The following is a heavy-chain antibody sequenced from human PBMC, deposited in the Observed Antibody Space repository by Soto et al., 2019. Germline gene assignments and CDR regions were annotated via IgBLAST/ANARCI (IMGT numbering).Heavy chain of an antibody. D-gene: IGHD3-16*01. CDR1: GITFNYYT. CDR3: AREGVHTYTEYYFDY. J-gene: IGHJ4*02. CDR2: ISAVSDYI. V-gene: IGHV3-21*06. Sequence: PGGSLRLSCAASGITFNYYTVHWVRRAPGKGLEWVSSISAVSDYIRYADSVKGRFTISRDNAKTSVYLQMKSLTAEDTAVYYCAREGVHTYTEYYFDYWGQGTLVTVSS.